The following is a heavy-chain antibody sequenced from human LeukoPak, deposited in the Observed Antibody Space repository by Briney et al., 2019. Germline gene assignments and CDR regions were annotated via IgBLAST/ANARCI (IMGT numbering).Heavy chain of an antibody. D-gene: IGHD3-10*01. Sequence: SETLSLTCTVSGYSISNGYYWGWIRQPPGKGLEWIGNIYHSGSTYYNPSLKSRVTISVDTSKNQFSLKLSSVTAADTAVYYCVRGPYGSGISNWFDPWGQGTQVIVSS. CDR3: VRGPYGSGISNWFDP. V-gene: IGHV4-38-2*02. CDR2: IYHSGST. J-gene: IGHJ5*02. CDR1: GYSISNGYY.